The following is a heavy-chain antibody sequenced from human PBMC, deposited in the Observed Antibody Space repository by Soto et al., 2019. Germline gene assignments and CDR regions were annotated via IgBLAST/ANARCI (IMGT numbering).Heavy chain of an antibody. CDR1: GYTFTYYY. V-gene: IGHV1-2*02. J-gene: IGHJ6*02. Sequence: XSVKVSCKASGYTFTYYYVHWVRQAPGQGLEWMGWINPKSGGTKFAQKFQGRVTMIRDTSINTVYMEMSSLIFDDTAVYYCARAGVAAPRSGEYAMDVWGQGTTVTVSS. CDR2: INPKSGGT. D-gene: IGHD1-26*01. CDR3: ARAGVAAPRSGEYAMDV.